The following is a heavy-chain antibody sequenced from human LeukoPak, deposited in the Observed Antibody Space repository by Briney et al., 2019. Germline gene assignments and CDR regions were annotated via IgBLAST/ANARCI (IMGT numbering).Heavy chain of an antibody. V-gene: IGHV3-11*01. Sequence: PGGSLRLSCAASGFIFSDYYMTWIRQAPGKGLEWISYITTNGASTYYAASVKGRFTISRDNAKNSLYLQMNSLRAEDTALYYCAKGRGYELPLDNWGQGTLVTVSS. D-gene: IGHD5-12*01. CDR3: AKGRGYELPLDN. CDR2: ITTNGAST. J-gene: IGHJ4*02. CDR1: GFIFSDYY.